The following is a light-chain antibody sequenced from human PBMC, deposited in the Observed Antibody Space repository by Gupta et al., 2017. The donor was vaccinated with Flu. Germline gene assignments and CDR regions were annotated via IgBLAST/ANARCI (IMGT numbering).Light chain of an antibody. Sequence: DMQTTQSPSTLYASVGDRLTIPCRASQTISTLLDWYQQKPGKSPNLLIYQASPGKTGVPSRFSGSGSGTEFILTISSLQPEDFANYYCQHGNNSPWTFGQGTXVEI. CDR1: QTISTL. J-gene: IGKJ1*01. CDR3: QHGNNSPWT. CDR2: QAS. V-gene: IGKV1-5*03.